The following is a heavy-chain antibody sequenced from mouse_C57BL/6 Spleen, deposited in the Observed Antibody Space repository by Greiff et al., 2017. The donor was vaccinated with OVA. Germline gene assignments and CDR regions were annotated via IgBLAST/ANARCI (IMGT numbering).Heavy chain of an antibody. CDR1: GFHIKNTY. CDR3: ARGLRQDTFAY. Sequence: VQLQQSVAELVRPGASVKLSCTASGFHIKNTYMHWVKQRPEQGLEWIGRIDPANGNTKYAPKFQGKATITADTSSNTAYLQLSSLTSEDTAIYYCARGLRQDTFAYWGQGTLVTVSA. J-gene: IGHJ3*01. CDR2: IDPANGNT. D-gene: IGHD2-4*01. V-gene: IGHV14-3*01.